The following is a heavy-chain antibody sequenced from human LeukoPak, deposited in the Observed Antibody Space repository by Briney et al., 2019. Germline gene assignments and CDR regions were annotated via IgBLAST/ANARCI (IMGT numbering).Heavy chain of an antibody. V-gene: IGHV3-7*01. Sequence: PGGSLRLSCAASGFTFSSSWMSWVRQAQGKGLEWVANISPDGSETNYVDSVKGRFTISRDNAKNSLYLQMNSLRAEDTAVYYCARPRVPDSWGQGTLVIVSS. J-gene: IGHJ4*02. CDR1: GFTFSSSW. CDR2: ISPDGSET. CDR3: ARPRVPDS.